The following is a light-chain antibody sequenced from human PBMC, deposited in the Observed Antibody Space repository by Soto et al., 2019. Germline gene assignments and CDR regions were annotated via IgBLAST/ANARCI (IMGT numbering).Light chain of an antibody. CDR3: QQYNNWPPLT. CDR2: GAS. CDR1: QSVSSN. J-gene: IGKJ4*01. Sequence: EIVMTQSPATLSVSPGERASLSCRASQSVSSNLAWYQQKPGQAPRLLIFGASTRAAGIPARFIGSGSGTEFTLTISSLQSEDLAVYYCQQYNNWPPLTFGGGTKVEIK. V-gene: IGKV3-15*01.